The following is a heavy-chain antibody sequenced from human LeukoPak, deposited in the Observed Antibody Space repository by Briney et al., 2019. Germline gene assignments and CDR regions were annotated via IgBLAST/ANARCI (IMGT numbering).Heavy chain of an antibody. Sequence: PGGSLRLSCAASGFTFSSYSMNWVRQAPGKGLEWVSSISSSSSYIYYADSVKGRFTISRDNAKNSLYLQMNSLRAEDTAVYYCAKGKYSSGWSIDYWGQGTLVTVSS. CDR2: ISSSSSYI. CDR1: GFTFSSYS. J-gene: IGHJ4*02. D-gene: IGHD6-19*01. V-gene: IGHV3-21*04. CDR3: AKGKYSSGWSIDY.